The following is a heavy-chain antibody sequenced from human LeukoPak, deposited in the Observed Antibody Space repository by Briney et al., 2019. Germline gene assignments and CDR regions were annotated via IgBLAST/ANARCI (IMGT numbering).Heavy chain of an antibody. CDR1: VFTFSSYS. V-gene: IGHV3-48*01. CDR2: ISSSSSTI. D-gene: IGHD1-26*01. Sequence: PGGSLRLSCAASVFTFSSYSMNWVRQAPGKGLEWVSYISSSSSTIYYADSVKGRFTISRDNAKNSLYLQINSLRAEDTAVYYCARPSRSGSYSSFDYWGQGTLVTVSS. J-gene: IGHJ4*02. CDR3: ARPSRSGSYSSFDY.